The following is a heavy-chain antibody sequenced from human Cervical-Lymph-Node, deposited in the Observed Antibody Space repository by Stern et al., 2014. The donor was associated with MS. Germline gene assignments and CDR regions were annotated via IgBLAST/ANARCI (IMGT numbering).Heavy chain of an antibody. Sequence: VQLEESGGGLEQPGGSLRLSCAASGFTFTSYAMTWVRQAPGKGLEWVAVISYDGSNKYYADSVKGRFTISRDNSKNTLYLQMNSLRAEDTAVYYCAKTSTGSVWWLSDIDYWGQGTLVTVSS. J-gene: IGHJ4*02. D-gene: IGHD1-26*01. CDR3: AKTSTGSVWWLSDIDY. V-gene: IGHV3-30*18. CDR1: GFTFTSYA. CDR2: ISYDGSNK.